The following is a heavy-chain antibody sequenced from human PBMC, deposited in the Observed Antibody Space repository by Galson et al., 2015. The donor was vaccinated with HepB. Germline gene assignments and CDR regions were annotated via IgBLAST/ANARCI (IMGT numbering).Heavy chain of an antibody. Sequence: SLRLSCAASGFTSSSYSMNWVRQAPGKGLEWVSYISSSSSTIYYADSVKGRFTISRDNAKNSLYLQMNSLRAEDTAVYYCARGFDEDWGQGTLVTVSS. CDR3: ARGFDED. CDR1: GFTSSSYS. J-gene: IGHJ4*02. CDR2: ISSSSSTI. D-gene: IGHD3-3*01. V-gene: IGHV3-48*01.